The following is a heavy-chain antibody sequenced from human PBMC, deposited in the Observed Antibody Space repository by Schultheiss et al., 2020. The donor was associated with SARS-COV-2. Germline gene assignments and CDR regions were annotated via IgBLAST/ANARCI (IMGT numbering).Heavy chain of an antibody. V-gene: IGHV4-34*01. CDR1: GGSFSGYY. J-gene: IGHJ6*02. CDR2: INHSGST. CDR3: AREVYAPYYYYYAMDF. D-gene: IGHD2-8*01. Sequence: SETLSLTCAVYGGSFSGYYWSWIGQPPGKGLEWIGEINHSGSTNYNPSLKSRVTISVDTSKNQFSLKLSSVTAADTAVYYCAREVYAPYYYYYAMDFWGQGTTVTVSS.